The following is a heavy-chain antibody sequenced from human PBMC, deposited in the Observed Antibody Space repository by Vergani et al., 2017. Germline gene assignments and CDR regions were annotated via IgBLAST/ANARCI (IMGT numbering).Heavy chain of an antibody. Sequence: EVQLVESGGGLVQPGRSLRLSCAASGFTFDDYAMHWVRQAPGKGLEWVSSISSSSSYIYYADSVKGRFTISRDNAKNSLYLQMNSLRAEDTAVYYCARGSSGWYGLDAFDIWGQGTMVTVSS. CDR3: ARGSSGWYGLDAFDI. J-gene: IGHJ3*02. CDR1: GFTFDDYA. CDR2: ISSSSSYI. D-gene: IGHD6-19*01. V-gene: IGHV3-21*01.